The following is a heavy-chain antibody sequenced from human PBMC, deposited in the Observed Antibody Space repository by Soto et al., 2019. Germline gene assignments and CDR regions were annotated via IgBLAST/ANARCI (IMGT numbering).Heavy chain of an antibody. CDR3: ARRSVGRTFDV. Sequence: GGSLRLSCAASGFTFDDYGMSWVRQAPGKGLEWVSGINWNGGSTGYADSVKGRFTISRDNAKNSMYLQMNSLRAEDTALYHCARRSVGRTFDVWGQGTMVTVSS. CDR2: INWNGGST. D-gene: IGHD2-15*01. CDR1: GFTFDDYG. V-gene: IGHV3-20*01. J-gene: IGHJ3*01.